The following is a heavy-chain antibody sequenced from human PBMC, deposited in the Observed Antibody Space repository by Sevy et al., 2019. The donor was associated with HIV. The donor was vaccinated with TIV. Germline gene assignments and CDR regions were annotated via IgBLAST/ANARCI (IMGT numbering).Heavy chain of an antibody. Sequence: SETLSLTCTVSGGSISSGSYYWSWIRQPAGKGLEWIGRIYTSGSTNYNPSLKSRVTISVDTSKNQFSLKLSSVTAADTAVYYCAREGCSGGSCYSALVYYYYMDVWGKGTTVTVSS. CDR3: AREGCSGGSCYSALVYYYYMDV. D-gene: IGHD2-15*01. CDR2: IYTSGST. J-gene: IGHJ6*03. CDR1: GGSISSGSYY. V-gene: IGHV4-61*02.